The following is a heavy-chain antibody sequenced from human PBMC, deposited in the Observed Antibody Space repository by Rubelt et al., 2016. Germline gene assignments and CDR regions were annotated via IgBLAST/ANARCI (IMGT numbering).Heavy chain of an antibody. CDR3: ARISRNGYYFDY. CDR1: GYSLSTSGVG. J-gene: IGHJ4*02. V-gene: IGHV2-5*02. CDR2: IYWDDDK. D-gene: IGHD1-1*01. Sequence: QITLKESSPTLVKPTQTLTLTCTFSGYSLSTSGVGVGWIRQPPGKALEWLALIYWDDDKRYRPSLKSRLTISKDTSKNQVVLTMTNMDPVDTATYDCARISRNGYYFDYWGQGTLVTVSS.